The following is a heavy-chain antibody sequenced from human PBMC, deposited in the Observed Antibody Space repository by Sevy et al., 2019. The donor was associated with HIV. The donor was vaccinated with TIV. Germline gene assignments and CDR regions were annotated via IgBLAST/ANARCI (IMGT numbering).Heavy chain of an antibody. Sequence: GGSLRLSCAASGFTFSSYAMHWVRQAPGKGLEWVAVISYDGSNKYYADSVKGRFTISRDHSKNTLYLQMNSLRAEDTAVYYCARDNCSSTSCHREAYYYYGMDVWGQGTTVTVSS. CDR1: GFTFSSYA. CDR2: ISYDGSNK. CDR3: ARDNCSSTSCHREAYYYYGMDV. V-gene: IGHV3-30-3*01. J-gene: IGHJ6*02. D-gene: IGHD2-2*01.